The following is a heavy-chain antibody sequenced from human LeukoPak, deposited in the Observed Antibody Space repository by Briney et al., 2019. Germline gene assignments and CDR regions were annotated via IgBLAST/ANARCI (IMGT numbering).Heavy chain of an antibody. J-gene: IGHJ4*02. Sequence: PGGSLRLSCAASGFTFSAYPMHCVREAPGEGLEYVSAITTSGDGTYYANSVKGRFTISRDNSKSTLYLQMGSLRPDDMSVYYCARGGGIYDFWSQGTLVTVSS. CDR3: ARGGGIYDF. V-gene: IGHV3-64*01. CDR1: GFTFSAYP. CDR2: ITTSGDGT. D-gene: IGHD1-26*01.